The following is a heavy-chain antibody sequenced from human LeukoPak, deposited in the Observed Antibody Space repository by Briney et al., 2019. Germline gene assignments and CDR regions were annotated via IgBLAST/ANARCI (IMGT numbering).Heavy chain of an antibody. CDR3: VRDGSGYDY. V-gene: IGHV3-7*05. Sequence: PGGSLRLSCAASGFTFSNYWISWVRQAPGKGLEWVANINQGGSEKYYLNSVKGRFTISRDNAKNSLYLQMNSLRTDDTAIYYCVRDGSGYDYWGQGTLVTVSS. J-gene: IGHJ4*02. D-gene: IGHD6-19*01. CDR1: GFTFSNYW. CDR2: INQGGSEK.